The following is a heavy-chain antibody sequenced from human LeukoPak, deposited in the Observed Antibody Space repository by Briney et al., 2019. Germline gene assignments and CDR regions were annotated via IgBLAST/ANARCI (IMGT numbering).Heavy chain of an antibody. V-gene: IGHV4-39*07. J-gene: IGHJ4*02. CDR2: IYYSGST. CDR3: AKTHSHFPPYFDY. CDR1: GGSISTSSYY. D-gene: IGHD4-11*01. Sequence: PSETLSLTCTVSGGSISTSSYYWGWIRQPPGKGLECIGNIYYSGSTYYNPSLKSRVTLSLDKSKNQFSLQLSSATAADTAMYYCAKTHSHFPPYFDYWGQGTLVIVSS.